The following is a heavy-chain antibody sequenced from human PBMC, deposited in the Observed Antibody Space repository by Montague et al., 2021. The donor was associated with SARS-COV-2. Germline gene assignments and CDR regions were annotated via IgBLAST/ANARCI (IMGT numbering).Heavy chain of an antibody. CDR2: IYYSGST. V-gene: IGHV4-39*01. CDR3: ARSWGQWLLWGYCFDY. J-gene: IGHJ4*02. Sequence: SETLSLTCTVSGGSISSSSYYWGWIRQPPGKGLEWIGSIYYSGSTYYNPSVKSRVTISVDMSKNQFSLKLSSVTAADTAVYYCARSWGQWLLWGYCFDYWGQGTLVTVSS. CDR1: GGSISSSSYY. D-gene: IGHD6-19*01.